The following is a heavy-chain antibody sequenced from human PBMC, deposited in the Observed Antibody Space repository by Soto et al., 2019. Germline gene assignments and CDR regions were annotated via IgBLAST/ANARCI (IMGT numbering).Heavy chain of an antibody. CDR2: ISYDGSNK. D-gene: IGHD3-10*01. CDR3: AKDASITMVREDLYYYYYGMDV. Sequence: QVQLVESGGGVVQPGRSLRLSCAASGFTFSSYGMHWVRQAPGKGLEWVAVISYDGSNKYYADSVKGRFTISRDNSKNTLYLQMNSLRAEDTAVYYCAKDASITMVREDLYYYYYGMDVWGQGTTVTVSS. CDR1: GFTFSSYG. V-gene: IGHV3-30*18. J-gene: IGHJ6*02.